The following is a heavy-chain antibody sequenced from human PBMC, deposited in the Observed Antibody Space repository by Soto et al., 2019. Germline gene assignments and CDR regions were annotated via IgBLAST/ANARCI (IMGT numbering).Heavy chain of an antibody. CDR3: ARALGIAAAPRFDP. CDR2: INAGNGNT. J-gene: IGHJ5*02. D-gene: IGHD6-13*01. V-gene: IGHV1-3*01. CDR1: GYTFTSYA. Sequence: ASVKVSCKASGYTFTSYAMHWVRQAPGQRLEWMGWINAGNGNTKYSQKFQGRVTITRDTSASTAYMELSSLRSEDTAVYYCARALGIAAAPRFDPWGQGTLVTVSS.